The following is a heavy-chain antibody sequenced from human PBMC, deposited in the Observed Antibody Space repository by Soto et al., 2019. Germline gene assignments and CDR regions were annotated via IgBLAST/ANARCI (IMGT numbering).Heavy chain of an antibody. J-gene: IGHJ5*02. CDR3: ARGSTTVVTPNWFAP. D-gene: IGHD4-17*01. CDR1: GGSITSNNL. Sequence: QVQLQESGPGLVKSSETLFLTCAVSGGSITSNNLWSWIRHPPGQGLEWIGESYHSGGANYNPSLKSRIIRSVDKSKTQFSLKLTAVTAADTAVYYCARGSTTVVTPNWFAPWGQGTLVTVSS. V-gene: IGHV4-4*02. CDR2: SYHSGGA.